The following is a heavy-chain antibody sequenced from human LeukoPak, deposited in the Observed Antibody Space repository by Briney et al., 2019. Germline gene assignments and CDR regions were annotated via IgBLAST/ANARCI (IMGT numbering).Heavy chain of an antibody. V-gene: IGHV3-21*01. CDR3: ARGPIPYYGMDV. J-gene: IGHJ6*02. CDR2: ISSSSSYI. CDR1: GVTFSRYS. D-gene: IGHD2-2*02. Sequence: GGSLRLSCAGSGVTFSRYSMNWFRQAPGKGLERVSSISSSSSYIFYADSVKGRFTISRDNAKNSLYLQMNSLRAEDTAVYYCARGPIPYYGMDVWGQGTTVTVSS.